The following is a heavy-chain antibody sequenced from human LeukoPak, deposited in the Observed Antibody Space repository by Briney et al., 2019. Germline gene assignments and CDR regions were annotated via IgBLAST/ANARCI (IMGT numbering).Heavy chain of an antibody. J-gene: IGHJ4*02. Sequence: GGSLRLSCTVSGFTFSKYWMRWVRQAPGKGLEWVASIDKNGREKRYVDSVEGRFTISRDNAKDSVYLQMTSLGAEDTAVYYCATYTQNFGAPGTDYWGQGTLVTVSS. CDR1: GFTFSKYW. CDR3: ATYTQNFGAPGTDY. D-gene: IGHD3-10*01. CDR2: IDKNGREK. V-gene: IGHV3-7*01.